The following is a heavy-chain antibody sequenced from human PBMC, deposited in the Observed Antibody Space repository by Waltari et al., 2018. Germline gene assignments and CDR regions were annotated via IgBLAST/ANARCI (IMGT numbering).Heavy chain of an antibody. V-gene: IGHV1-8*03. CDR1: GYTFTSYD. CDR2: MNPNSGNT. D-gene: IGHD2-2*01. Sequence: QVQLVQSGAEVKKPGASVKVSCKASGYTFTSYDINWVRQATGQGLEWMGWMNPNSGNTGYAQKFQGRVTITRNTSISTAYMELSSLRSEDTAVYYCARSLYCSSTSCYDWFDPWGQGTLVTVSS. J-gene: IGHJ5*02. CDR3: ARSLYCSSTSCYDWFDP.